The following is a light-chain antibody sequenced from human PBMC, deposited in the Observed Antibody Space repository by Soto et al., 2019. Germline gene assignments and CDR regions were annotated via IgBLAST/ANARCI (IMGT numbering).Light chain of an antibody. CDR1: SSDVGAFNF. J-gene: IGLJ2*01. V-gene: IGLV2-14*03. CDR2: DVR. Sequence: QSALTQPASVSGSPGQSITISCTGTSSDVGAFNFVSWYQQHPGKAPKLVIYDVRHRPSGVSDRFSGSKSGNTASLTIYGIQAEDAADYYCTSHTTTSPPVLFGGGTKLTVL. CDR3: TSHTTTSPPVL.